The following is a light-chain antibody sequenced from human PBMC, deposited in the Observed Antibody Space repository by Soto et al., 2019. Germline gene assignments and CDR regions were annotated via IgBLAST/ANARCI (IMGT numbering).Light chain of an antibody. V-gene: IGKV3-11*01. Sequence: ETVLTHSPATLSLSPWEIATLSCKASQSVSSYLAWYQQKPGQAPRLLIYDASNRATGIPARFSGSGSGTDFTLTISSLEPEDFAVYYCQQRSNWISFGQGTRLEIK. J-gene: IGKJ5*01. CDR1: QSVSSY. CDR2: DAS. CDR3: QQRSNWIS.